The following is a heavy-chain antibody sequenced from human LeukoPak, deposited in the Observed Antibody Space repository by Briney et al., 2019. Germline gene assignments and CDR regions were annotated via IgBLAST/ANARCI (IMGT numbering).Heavy chain of an antibody. CDR1: GYIFTGYY. CDR2: INPNGGAT. Sequence: VASVKVSCKASGYIFTGYYLFWVRQAPGRGLEWMGWINPNGGATRYAQKFQGRVTLTCDTSIRTTYMELSSLTPDDTAVYYCARDERYSDADHHYPDLGYWGQGTLVTVSS. D-gene: IGHD3-16*01. V-gene: IGHV1-2*02. J-gene: IGHJ4*02. CDR3: ARDERYSDADHHYPDLGY.